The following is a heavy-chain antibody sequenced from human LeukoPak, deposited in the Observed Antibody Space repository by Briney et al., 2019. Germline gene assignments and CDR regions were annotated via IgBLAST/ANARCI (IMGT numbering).Heavy chain of an antibody. J-gene: IGHJ5*02. Sequence: ASVKVSFKTSGYTFTSYGISWVRQAPGQGLEWMGWIRTYNGNTNYAQRLQGRVTMTTDTSTSTAYMELRSLRSEDTAVYYCARVGDGSSSDLSWFDPWGQGTLVTVSS. CDR2: IRTYNGNT. D-gene: IGHD6-6*01. CDR1: GYTFTSYG. CDR3: ARVGDGSSSDLSWFDP. V-gene: IGHV1-18*01.